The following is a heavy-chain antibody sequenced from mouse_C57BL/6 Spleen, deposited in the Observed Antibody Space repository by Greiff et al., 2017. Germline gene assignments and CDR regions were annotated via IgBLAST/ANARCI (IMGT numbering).Heavy chain of an antibody. D-gene: IGHD1-1*01. CDR1: GYTFTSYG. CDR3: ARGATVGAMDY. V-gene: IGHV1-81*01. Sequence: VKLMESGAELARPGASVKLSCKASGYTFTSYGISWVKQRTGQGLEWIGEIYPRSGNTYYNEKFKGKATLTADKSSSTAYMALRSLTSEDSAVYFCARGATVGAMDYWGQGTSVTVSS. CDR2: IYPRSGNT. J-gene: IGHJ4*01.